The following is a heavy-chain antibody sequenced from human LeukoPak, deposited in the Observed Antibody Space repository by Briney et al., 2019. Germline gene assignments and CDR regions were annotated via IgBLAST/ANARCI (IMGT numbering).Heavy chain of an antibody. Sequence: GGSLRLSCAASGFTFSNYAMNWVRQAPGKGLEWVGLIKSRTDGGTTDHAAPVKGRFTISRDDSKNTLYVQMNSLKPEDTAVYYCVTERIGAFHIWGQGTMVTISS. J-gene: IGHJ3*02. V-gene: IGHV3-15*01. CDR2: IKSRTDGGTT. CDR3: VTERIGAFHI. CDR1: GFTFSNYA.